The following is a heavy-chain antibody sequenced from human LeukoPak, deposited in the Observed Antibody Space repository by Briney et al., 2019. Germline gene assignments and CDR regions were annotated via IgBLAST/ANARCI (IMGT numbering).Heavy chain of an antibody. Sequence: GASVKVSCKASGCTFSSYAISWVRQAPGQGLEWMGRIIPIFGTANYAQKFQGRVTITTDASTSTAYMELSSLRSEDTAVNYCARDRGWSLSDYYMDVWGKGTTVTVSS. CDR2: IIPIFGTA. V-gene: IGHV1-69*05. D-gene: IGHD3-3*01. CDR1: GCTFSSYA. CDR3: ARDRGWSLSDYYMDV. J-gene: IGHJ6*03.